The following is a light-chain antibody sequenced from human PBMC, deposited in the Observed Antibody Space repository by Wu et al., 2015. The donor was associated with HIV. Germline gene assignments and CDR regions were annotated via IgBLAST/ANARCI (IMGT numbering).Light chain of an antibody. J-gene: IGKJ2*01. CDR1: QTISSNS. CDR2: GTS. V-gene: IGKV3-20*01. CDR3: QQYNNSPIT. Sequence: EIVLTQSPGTLSLSPGERATLSCRASQTISSNSLAWYQQKTGQAPRLLIYGTSSRATGIPDRFSGSGFGTDFTLTISRLEPEDFAVYFCQQYNNSPITFGQGTRLEIK.